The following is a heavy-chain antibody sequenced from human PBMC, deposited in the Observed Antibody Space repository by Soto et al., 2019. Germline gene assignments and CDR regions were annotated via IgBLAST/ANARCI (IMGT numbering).Heavy chain of an antibody. V-gene: IGHV2-5*02. CDR2: IYWDDDK. Sequence: QITLKESGPTLVKPTQTLTLTCTFSGFSLTTSGVGVGWIRQPPGKALEWLALIYWDDDKRYSPSLKSRLTITKDTSRSQVVLTMTNMDPVDTATYYCAHVYGMFDYWGQGTLVTVSS. CDR3: AHVYGMFDY. CDR1: GFSLTTSGVG. J-gene: IGHJ4*02. D-gene: IGHD4-17*01.